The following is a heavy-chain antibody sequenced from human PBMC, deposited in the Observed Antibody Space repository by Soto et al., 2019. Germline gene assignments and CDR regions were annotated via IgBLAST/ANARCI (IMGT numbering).Heavy chain of an antibody. CDR1: GASISDYY. V-gene: IGHV4-59*01. D-gene: IGHD3-22*01. CDR3: ARAREYYYRNGLYFDF. J-gene: IGHJ4*02. Sequence: SETLSLTCTVCGASISDYYCSWIRQPPWKGLESIGYIYYSGSTNYNPSLKSRVTISQDTPKNQFSLNLSSVTAGDGGVYYCARAREYYYRNGLYFDFWGQGTLLALSS. CDR2: IYYSGST.